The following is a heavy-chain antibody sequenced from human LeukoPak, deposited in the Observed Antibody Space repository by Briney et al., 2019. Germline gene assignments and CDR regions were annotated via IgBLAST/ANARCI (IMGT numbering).Heavy chain of an antibody. V-gene: IGHV4-59*01. Sequence: SETLSLTCTVSDGSISSYYWSWIRQPPGKGLEWIGHIYDSGSTNYNPSLKSRVTISVDTSKNQFSLKLSSVTAADTAVYYCARELEWELLHWDAFDIWGQGTMVTVSS. J-gene: IGHJ3*02. CDR2: IYDSGST. CDR1: DGSISSYY. CDR3: ARELEWELLHWDAFDI. D-gene: IGHD1-26*01.